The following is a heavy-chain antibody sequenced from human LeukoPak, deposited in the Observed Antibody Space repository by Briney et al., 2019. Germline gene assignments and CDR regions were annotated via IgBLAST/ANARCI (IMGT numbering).Heavy chain of an antibody. Sequence: GGSLRLSCAVSGCSFSIYWMSWVRQAPGKGLEWVANIKQDGSEKYYMDSVKGRFTISRDNAKNSLYLQMNSLRAEDTAVYYCAREWNGYDYVGEDYWGQGTLVTVSS. D-gene: IGHD5-12*01. CDR2: IKQDGSEK. CDR3: AREWNGYDYVGEDY. CDR1: GCSFSIYW. V-gene: IGHV3-7*01. J-gene: IGHJ4*02.